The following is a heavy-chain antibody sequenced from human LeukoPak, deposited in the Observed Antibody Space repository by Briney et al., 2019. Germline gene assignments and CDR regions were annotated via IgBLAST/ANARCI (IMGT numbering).Heavy chain of an antibody. D-gene: IGHD6-19*01. CDR3: ARRSSGWYFDY. J-gene: IGHJ4*02. CDR1: GFTFGDYY. Sequence: GGSLRLSCAASGFTFGDYYISWLRQAPGKGLEWVSDISGSGSIIYYADSVKGRFTISRDNAKSSLYLQMNSLRAEDTTVYYCARRSSGWYFDYWGQGTLVTVSS. V-gene: IGHV3-11*01. CDR2: ISGSGSII.